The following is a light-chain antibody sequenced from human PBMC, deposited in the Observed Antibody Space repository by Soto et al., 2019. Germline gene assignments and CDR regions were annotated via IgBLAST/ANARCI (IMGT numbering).Light chain of an antibody. CDR2: YDD. V-gene: IGLV1-36*01. CDR1: SSNIGNNA. Sequence: QSVLTQPPSLSEAPRQRVTISCSGSSSNIGNNAVNWYQQLPGKAPKLLIYYDDLLPSGVSDRCFGSKAGTSASLAISGLQSEDEAGYYCAAWDDSLNGVGFGGGTTLTVL. J-gene: IGLJ2*01. CDR3: AAWDDSLNGVG.